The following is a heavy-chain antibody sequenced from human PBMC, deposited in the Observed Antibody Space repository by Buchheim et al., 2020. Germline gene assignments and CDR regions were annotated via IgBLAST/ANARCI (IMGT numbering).Heavy chain of an antibody. CDR3: ARDGSYTPEGYYYYGMDV. CDR2: IKQDGSEK. D-gene: IGHD1-26*01. Sequence: EVQLVESGGGLVQPGGSLRLSCAASGFTFSSYWMSWVRQAPGKGLEWVANIKQDGSEKYYVDSVKGRFTISRDNAKTSLYLQMNSLRAEDTAVYYCARDGSYTPEGYYYYGMDVWGQGTT. J-gene: IGHJ6*02. V-gene: IGHV3-7*01. CDR1: GFTFSSYW.